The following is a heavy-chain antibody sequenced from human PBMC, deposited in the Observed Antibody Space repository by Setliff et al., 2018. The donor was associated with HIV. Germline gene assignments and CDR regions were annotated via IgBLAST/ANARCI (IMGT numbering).Heavy chain of an antibody. CDR3: ARLTINTTMVTAHLLWYLDL. Sequence: SETLSLTCTVSGGSISGYYWSWIRKPAGKGLEWIGRIYTSGSTDYNPSFKSRVTMSVDTSKNQFSLKLNSVTAADTAIYYCARLTINTTMVTAHLLWYLDLWGRGTLVTVSS. CDR2: IYTSGST. V-gene: IGHV4-4*07. CDR1: GGSISGYY. J-gene: IGHJ2*01. D-gene: IGHD4-17*01.